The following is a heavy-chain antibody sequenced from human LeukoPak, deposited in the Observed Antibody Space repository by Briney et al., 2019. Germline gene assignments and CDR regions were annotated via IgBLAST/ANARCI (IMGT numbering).Heavy chain of an antibody. CDR2: IWYDGSNK. CDR3: ARDPTMVRGPTSPPTDY. J-gene: IGHJ4*02. Sequence: GGSLRLSCAASGFTFSSYGMHWVRQAPGKGLEWVAVIWYDGSNKYYADSVKGRFTTSRDNSKNTLYLQMNSLRAEDTAVYYCARDPTMVRGPTSPPTDYWGQGTLVTVSS. V-gene: IGHV3-33*01. CDR1: GFTFSSYG. D-gene: IGHD3-10*01.